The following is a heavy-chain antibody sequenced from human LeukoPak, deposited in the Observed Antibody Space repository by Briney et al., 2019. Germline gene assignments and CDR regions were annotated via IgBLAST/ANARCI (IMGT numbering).Heavy chain of an antibody. V-gene: IGHV3-33*01. CDR1: GFTFSSYG. CDR3: ARDHEWGRAYFDY. J-gene: IGHJ4*02. Sequence: PGRSLRLSCAASGFTFSSYGMHWVRQAPGKGLEGVVVIWYDGSNEYCADSVKGRFTISRDNSKNTLYLQMNSLRAEDTAVYYCARDHEWGRAYFDYWGQGTLVTVSS. D-gene: IGHD1-26*01. CDR2: IWYDGSNE.